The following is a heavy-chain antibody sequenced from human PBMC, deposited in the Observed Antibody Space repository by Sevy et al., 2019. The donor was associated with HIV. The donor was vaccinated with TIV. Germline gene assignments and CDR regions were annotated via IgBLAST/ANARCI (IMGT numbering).Heavy chain of an antibody. D-gene: IGHD3-9*01. V-gene: IGHV3-7*03. CDR2: IKQDGSEK. CDR1: GFSFTWYC. CDR3: ATDRISDWFFDS. J-gene: IGHJ4*02. Sequence: GSLRLSCAASGFSFTWYCMSWVRQTPQKGLEWVANIKQDGSEKNYVDSVKGRFTISRDNAKNSLYLQMNSLRAEDTAVYYCATDRISDWFFDSWGQGTLVTVSS.